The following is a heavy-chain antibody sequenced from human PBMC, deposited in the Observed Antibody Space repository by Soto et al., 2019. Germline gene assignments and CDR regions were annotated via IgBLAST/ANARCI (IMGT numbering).Heavy chain of an antibody. Sequence: SETLSLTCTVSGCSISSGCYYCSWIRQHPGKGLEWIGYIYYSGSTYYNPSLKSRVTISVDTSKNQFSLKLSSVTAADTAVYYCARYEMKYYDILTGYLGYWGQGTLVTVSS. V-gene: IGHV4-31*03. CDR3: ARYEMKYYDILTGYLGY. CDR2: IYYSGST. D-gene: IGHD3-9*01. CDR1: GCSISSGCYY. J-gene: IGHJ4*02.